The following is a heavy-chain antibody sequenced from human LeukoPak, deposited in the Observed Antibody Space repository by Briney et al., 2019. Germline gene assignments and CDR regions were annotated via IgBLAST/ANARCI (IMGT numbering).Heavy chain of an antibody. D-gene: IGHD4-17*01. V-gene: IGHV4-59*01. CDR2: IYYSGST. CDR1: GGSISSYY. Sequence: PSETLSLTCTVSGGSISSYYWSWIRQPPGKGLEWIGYIYYSGSTNYNPSLKSRVTISVDTSKNQFSLKLSSVTAADTAVYYCARGLRSNGNWFDPWGQGTLVTVSS. J-gene: IGHJ5*02. CDR3: ARGLRSNGNWFDP.